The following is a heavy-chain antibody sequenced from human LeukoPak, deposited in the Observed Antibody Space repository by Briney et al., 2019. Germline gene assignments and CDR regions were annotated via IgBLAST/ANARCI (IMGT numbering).Heavy chain of an antibody. Sequence: SETLSLTCPVSGGSLSSSSYYWGWTRHPPGKGLEWFGSIHYSGSTYYNPYLKSRVTISVDTSKYQFSLKLSSVTAADTAVYYCARDDYGSGNYYPYYFDYWGQGTLVTVSS. J-gene: IGHJ4*02. CDR3: ARDDYGSGNYYPYYFDY. CDR2: IHYSGST. CDR1: GGSLSSSSYY. V-gene: IGHV4-39*07. D-gene: IGHD3-10*01.